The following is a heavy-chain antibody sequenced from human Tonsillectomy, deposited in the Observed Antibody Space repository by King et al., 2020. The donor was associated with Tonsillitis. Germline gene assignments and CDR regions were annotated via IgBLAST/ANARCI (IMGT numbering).Heavy chain of an antibody. CDR1: GFTFTKAW. CDR2: IKSTTDGGTT. Sequence: VQLVESGGGLVKPGGSLRLSCAVSGFTFTKAWMTWVRQAPGKGLEWVGRIKSTTDGGTTDYAAPVKGIFTISRDDSKNTLYLQMNSLKTEDTGVYFCTTDGRLWFGENYWGQGTLVTVSA. V-gene: IGHV3-15*01. D-gene: IGHD3-10*01. J-gene: IGHJ4*02. CDR3: TTDGRLWFGENY.